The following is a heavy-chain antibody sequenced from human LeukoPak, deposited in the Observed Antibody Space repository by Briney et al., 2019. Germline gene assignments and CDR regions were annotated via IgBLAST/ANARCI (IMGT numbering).Heavy chain of an antibody. Sequence: ASVKVSCKASGYTFTGYYMHWVRQAPGQGLEWMGGIIPIFGTANYAQKYQGRVTITADESTSTAYMELSSLRSEDTAVYYCASQTITGTDYHAFDIWGQGTMVTVSS. D-gene: IGHD4-17*01. V-gene: IGHV1-69*13. CDR2: IIPIFGTA. CDR1: GYTFTGYY. J-gene: IGHJ3*02. CDR3: ASQTITGTDYHAFDI.